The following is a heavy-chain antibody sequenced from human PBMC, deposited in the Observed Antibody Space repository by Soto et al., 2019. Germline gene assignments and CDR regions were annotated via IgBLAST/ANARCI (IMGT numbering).Heavy chain of an antibody. CDR2: IYYHGNT. D-gene: IGHD6-19*01. Sequence: PSETLSLTCTVSGGSISSFYLGWIRQPPGKTLEWIGTIYYHGNTYSNPSLKSRVTISVDTSNNQLSLKLRSVTAADTAVYYCARHDGFSSGWIFDYWGHGTLVTVSS. V-gene: IGHV4-39*01. CDR3: ARHDGFSSGWIFDY. J-gene: IGHJ4*01. CDR1: GGSISSFY.